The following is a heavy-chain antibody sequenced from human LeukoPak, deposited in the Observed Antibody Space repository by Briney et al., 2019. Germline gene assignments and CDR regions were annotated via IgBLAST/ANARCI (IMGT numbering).Heavy chain of an antibody. CDR1: GGSISSGSYY. D-gene: IGHD2-8*01. V-gene: IGHV4-61*02. CDR2: IYTSGST. CDR3: ARDNGVRYYYCDMDV. J-gene: IGHJ6*03. Sequence: PSETVSHTCTVSGGSISSGSYYWRWIRQPAGRGLEWIGRIYTSGSTNYNPSLKSRVTISVDTSKNQFSLKLSSVTAADSALYFRARDNGVRYYYCDMDVWGKGTTVTLSS.